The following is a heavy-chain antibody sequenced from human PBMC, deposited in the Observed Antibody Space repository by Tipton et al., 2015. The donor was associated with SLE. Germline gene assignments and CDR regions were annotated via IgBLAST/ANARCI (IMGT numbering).Heavy chain of an antibody. CDR2: IYSGGYT. V-gene: IGHV3-66*02. J-gene: IGHJ6*02. Sequence: SLRLSCAASGFTFSSFAMSWVRQAPGKGLEWVSTIYSGGYTYYADSVKGRFTISRDNSENTLYLQMNSLRAEDTAVYYCARVLGSYYGMDVWGQGTTVTVSS. CDR3: ARVLGSYYGMDV. CDR1: GFTFSSFA.